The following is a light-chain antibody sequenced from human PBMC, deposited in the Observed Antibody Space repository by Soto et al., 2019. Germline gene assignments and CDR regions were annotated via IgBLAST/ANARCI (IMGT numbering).Light chain of an antibody. CDR3: VTWDRSLIAVV. V-gene: IGLV1-51*01. Sequence: QSVLTQPPSVSAAPGQRVTISCSGNSFNIGDNYVSWYQQLPGTAPKLLIYNNNQRPSEIPDRFSASKSGTSATLDITGLQTGDEADYYCVTWDRSLIAVVFGGGTKHTVL. J-gene: IGLJ2*01. CDR1: SFNIGDNY. CDR2: NNN.